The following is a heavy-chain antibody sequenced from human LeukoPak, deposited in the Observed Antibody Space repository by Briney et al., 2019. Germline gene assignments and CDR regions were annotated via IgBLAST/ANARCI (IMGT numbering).Heavy chain of an antibody. D-gene: IGHD2-15*01. CDR1: GFTFSSYS. CDR2: ISSSSSYI. CDR3: AGGYCSGGSCYSIY. J-gene: IGHJ4*02. Sequence: PGGSLRPSCAASGFTFSSYSMNWVRQAPGKGLEWVSSISSSSSYIYYADSVKGRFTISRDNAKNSLYLQMNSLRAEDTAVYYCAGGYCSGGSCYSIYWGQGTLVTVSS. V-gene: IGHV3-21*01.